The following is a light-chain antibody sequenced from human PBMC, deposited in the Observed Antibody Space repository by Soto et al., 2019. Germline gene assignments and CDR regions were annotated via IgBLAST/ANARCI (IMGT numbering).Light chain of an antibody. CDR1: LTISDNY. CDR2: DAS. Sequence: EIVLTHSPGTLSLSPGERATLSCRASLTISDNYLAWYQQKAGQAPRLVIYDASNRATGIPDRFSASGSGTDFTLTISRLEPEDFAVYYCQQRNVWPPITFGQGTRLEIK. CDR3: QQRNVWPPIT. J-gene: IGKJ5*01. V-gene: IGKV3D-20*02.